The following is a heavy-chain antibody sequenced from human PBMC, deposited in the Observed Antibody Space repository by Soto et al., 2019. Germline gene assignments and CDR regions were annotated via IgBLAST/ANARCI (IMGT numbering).Heavy chain of an antibody. J-gene: IGHJ6*02. D-gene: IGHD3-10*01. CDR3: ARQRFGEFTFYYYYGMDV. V-gene: IGHV5-51*01. Sequence: GESLKISCKGSGYSFTSYWIGWVRQMPGKGLEWMGIIYPGDSDTRYSPSFQGQGTIPADKSISTAYLQWSSLKASDTAMYYCARQRFGEFTFYYYYGMDVWGQGTTVTVSS. CDR2: IYPGDSDT. CDR1: GYSFTSYW.